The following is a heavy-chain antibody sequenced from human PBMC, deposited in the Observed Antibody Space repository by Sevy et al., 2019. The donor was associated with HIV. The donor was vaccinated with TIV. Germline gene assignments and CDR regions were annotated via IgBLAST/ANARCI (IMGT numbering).Heavy chain of an antibody. D-gene: IGHD3-22*01. Sequence: SETLSLTCTVSGGSISSGGYYWSWIRQHPGKGLEWIGYIYYSGSTYYNPSLKSRVTISVDTSKNQFSLKLSSVTAADTAVYYCAREGYDNSWTFDYWGQGTLVTVSS. CDR2: IYYSGST. V-gene: IGHV4-31*03. J-gene: IGHJ4*02. CDR3: AREGYDNSWTFDY. CDR1: GGSISSGGYY.